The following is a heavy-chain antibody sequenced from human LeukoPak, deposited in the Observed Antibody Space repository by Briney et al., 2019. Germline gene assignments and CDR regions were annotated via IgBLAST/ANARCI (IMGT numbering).Heavy chain of an antibody. CDR3: MRSSWYGGDWFDP. CDR2: IYHSGST. J-gene: IGHJ5*02. D-gene: IGHD6-13*01. V-gene: IGHV4-38-2*02. Sequence: PSETLSLTCTVSGYSISSGYYWGWIRQPPGKGLEWIGSIYHSGSTYYNPSLKSRVTISVDTSKNQFSLKLSSVTAADTAVYYCMRSSWYGGDWFDPWGQGTLVTVSS. CDR1: GYSISSGYY.